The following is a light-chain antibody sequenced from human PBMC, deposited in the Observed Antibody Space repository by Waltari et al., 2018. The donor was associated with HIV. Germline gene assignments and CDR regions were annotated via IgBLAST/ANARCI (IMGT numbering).Light chain of an antibody. V-gene: IGLV2-8*01. CDR2: EVS. CDR3: SSYAGSNNLV. CDR1: SNDVAGAYS. Sequence: QSALTQPPSASDSPGPSIPISCTGTSNDVAGAYSVSRFEQHPGKAPKLMIYEVSKRPSGVPDRFSGSKSGNTASLTVSGLQAEDEADYYCSSYAGSNNLVFGGGTKLTVL. J-gene: IGLJ3*02.